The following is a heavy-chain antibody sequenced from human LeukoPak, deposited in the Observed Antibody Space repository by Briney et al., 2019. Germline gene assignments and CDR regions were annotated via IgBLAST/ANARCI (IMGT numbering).Heavy chain of an antibody. D-gene: IGHD3-22*01. Sequence: ASVKVSCKASGYIFTSYSMHWVRRAPGQGLEWMGIINPSGGTTSYAQKFQGRVTMTRDTSTSTVYMDLSSLRSEDTAVYYCARDLSHRYYHSTGYAFDYWGQGTLVTVSS. V-gene: IGHV1-46*01. CDR3: ARDLSHRYYHSTGYAFDY. CDR1: GYIFTSYS. CDR2: INPSGGTT. J-gene: IGHJ4*02.